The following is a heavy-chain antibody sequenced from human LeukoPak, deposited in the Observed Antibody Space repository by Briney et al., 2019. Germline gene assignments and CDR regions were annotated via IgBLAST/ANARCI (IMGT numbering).Heavy chain of an antibody. CDR2: ISGGGGST. D-gene: IGHD3-3*01. V-gene: IGHV3-23*01. Sequence: GGSLRLSCAASGFTFSSYAMSWVRQAPGKGLEWVSAISGGGGSTYYADSVKGRFTISRDNSKNTLYLQMNGLRAEDTAVYYCAKDSSVRFLEWLSLLLFDYWGQGTLVTVSS. CDR3: AKDSSVRFLEWLSLLLFDY. J-gene: IGHJ4*02. CDR1: GFTFSSYA.